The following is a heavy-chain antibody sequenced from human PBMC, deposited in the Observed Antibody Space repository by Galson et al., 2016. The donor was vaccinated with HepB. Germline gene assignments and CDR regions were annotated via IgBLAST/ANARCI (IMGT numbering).Heavy chain of an antibody. V-gene: IGHV3-48*02. CDR2: ISDSTTTI. CDR3: ARYLTGADY. D-gene: IGHD7-27*01. J-gene: IGHJ4*02. CDR1: GFTLSTYS. Sequence: SLRLSCAASGFTLSTYSMNWVRQAPGKGLEWVSFISDSTTTIYYAESVKGRFTISRDSARNSLYLQMNSLRDEDTAIYYCARYLTGADYWGQGTLVTVSS.